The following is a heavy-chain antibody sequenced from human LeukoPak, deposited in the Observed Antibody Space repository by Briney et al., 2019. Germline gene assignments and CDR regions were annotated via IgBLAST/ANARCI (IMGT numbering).Heavy chain of an antibody. Sequence: GGSLRLSCAASGFSFSGHWMNWVRQPPGKGLEWVANIKADGSEKYYVDSVKGRFTITRDDAKRTVDLQMDNLRAEDTAIYYCAYRNNFEYWGQGALVTVSS. CDR3: AYRNNFEY. CDR1: GFSFSGHW. V-gene: IGHV3-7*05. J-gene: IGHJ4*02. CDR2: IKADGSEK. D-gene: IGHD1-26*01.